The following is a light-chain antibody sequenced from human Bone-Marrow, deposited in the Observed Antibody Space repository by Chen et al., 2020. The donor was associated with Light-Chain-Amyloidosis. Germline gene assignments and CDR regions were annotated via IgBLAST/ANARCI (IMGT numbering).Light chain of an antibody. V-gene: IGLV3-21*02. Sequence: SYVLTQSPSVSVAPGQTATIPCWGNNIGFKSVHWYQQRPGQAPVLVVHDNRDRPAGIPERADGSGAGDTASLTRRRVEAGNEGDCYCQVWEAKEDQGVFGGGTKLTVL. CDR2: DNR. CDR3: QVWEAKEDQGV. CDR1: NIGFKS. J-gene: IGLJ3*02.